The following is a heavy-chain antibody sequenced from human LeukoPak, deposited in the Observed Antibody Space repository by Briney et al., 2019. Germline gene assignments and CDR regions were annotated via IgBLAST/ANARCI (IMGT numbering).Heavy chain of an antibody. CDR2: IYYSGST. D-gene: IGHD2-2*01. CDR1: GGSISSSSYY. CDR3: ARFSWGCSTASCYLTN. V-gene: IGHV4-39*07. J-gene: IGHJ4*02. Sequence: SETLSLTCTVSGGSISSSSYYWGWIRQPPGKGLEWIGSIYYSGSTYYNPSLKSRVTISVDTSKNQFSLRLTPVIAADTAVYYCARFSWGCSTASCYLTNWGQGTLVTVSS.